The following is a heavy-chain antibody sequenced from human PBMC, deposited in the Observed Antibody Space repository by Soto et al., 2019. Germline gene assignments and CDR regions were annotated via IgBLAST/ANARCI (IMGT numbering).Heavy chain of an antibody. CDR2: ISSSSSYI. CDR3: AREEYDFWSGPTRSWFDP. Sequence: AGGSLRLSCAASGFTFSSYSMNWFRQAPGKGLEWVSSISSSSSYIYYADSVKGRFTISRDNAKNSLYLQMNSLRAEDTAVYYCAREEYDFWSGPTRSWFDPWGQGTLVTVSS. CDR1: GFTFSSYS. D-gene: IGHD3-3*01. V-gene: IGHV3-21*01. J-gene: IGHJ5*02.